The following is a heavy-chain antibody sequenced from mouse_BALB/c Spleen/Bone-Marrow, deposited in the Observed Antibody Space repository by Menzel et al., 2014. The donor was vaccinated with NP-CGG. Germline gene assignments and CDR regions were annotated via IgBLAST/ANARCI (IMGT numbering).Heavy chain of an antibody. D-gene: IGHD1-1*01. J-gene: IGHJ2*01. CDR3: ARDYYGSSDY. Sequence: EVHLVESGGGLVQPGGSLKLSCAASGFTFRSYGMFWVRQTPDKRLELVATINSNGGSTYYPDSVKGRFTISRDNARNTLYLQMSSLKSEDAAMYYCARDYYGSSDYWGQGTTLTVSS. V-gene: IGHV5-6-3*01. CDR1: GFTFRSYG. CDR2: INSNGGST.